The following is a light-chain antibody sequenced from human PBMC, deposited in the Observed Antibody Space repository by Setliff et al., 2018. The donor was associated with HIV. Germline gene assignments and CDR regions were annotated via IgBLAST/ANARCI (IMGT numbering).Light chain of an antibody. CDR2: EVS. CDR3: SSYTSINTFYV. Sequence: QSVLTQPASVSGSPGQSITIPCTGTNSDVGDYNYVSWYQQHPGRAPKLIISEVSNRPSGVSNRFSGSKSGNTASLTISGLQAEDEADYYCSSYTSINTFYVFGTGTQLTVL. V-gene: IGLV2-14*01. CDR1: NSDVGDYNY. J-gene: IGLJ1*01.